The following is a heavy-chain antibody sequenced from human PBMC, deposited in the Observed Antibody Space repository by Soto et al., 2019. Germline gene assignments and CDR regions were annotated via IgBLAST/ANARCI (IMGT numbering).Heavy chain of an antibody. CDR1: GYTFTTYY. CDR3: ARAGYCSGGTCFHGNCDY. V-gene: IGHV1-46*01. Sequence: QVQLVQSGAEVKRPGASVKVSCKVSGYTFTTYYMHWVRQAPGQGLEWLGIINPNGGSKTYAQKFQGRVTMTRDTSTSTVYLELSSLRSEDTAVYYCARAGYCSGGTCFHGNCDYWGQGTLVTVSA. J-gene: IGHJ4*02. D-gene: IGHD2-15*01. CDR2: INPNGGSK.